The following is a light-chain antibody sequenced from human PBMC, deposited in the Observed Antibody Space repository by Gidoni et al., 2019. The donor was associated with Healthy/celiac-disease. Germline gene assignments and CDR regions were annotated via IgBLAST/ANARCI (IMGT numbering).Light chain of an antibody. CDR3: QQYNNWPLT. CDR2: GAS. J-gene: IGKJ4*01. CDR1: QGVSRN. Sequence: EIVITQSRATLSVSPGEKATLSCRASQGVSRNLAWYQQKPGQAPRLLIYGASTRATGIPARFSGSGSGTEFTLTISSLQSEDFAVYYCQQYNNWPLTFGGGTKVEIK. V-gene: IGKV3-15*01.